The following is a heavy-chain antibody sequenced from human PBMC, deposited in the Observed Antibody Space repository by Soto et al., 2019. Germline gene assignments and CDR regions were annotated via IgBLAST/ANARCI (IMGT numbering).Heavy chain of an antibody. J-gene: IGHJ4*02. CDR1: GFTFDDYS. CDR3: AKDQGSSWYEIDY. Sequence: GGSLRLSCAAAGFTFDDYSMNWVRQDTGKGLEWVSLISWDGADTYYADSVKGRFTISRDNCKNTLYLQMNSLTAEDTAVYSCAKDQGSSWYEIDYWGQGTLVTVSS. D-gene: IGHD6-13*01. CDR2: ISWDGADT. V-gene: IGHV3-43*01.